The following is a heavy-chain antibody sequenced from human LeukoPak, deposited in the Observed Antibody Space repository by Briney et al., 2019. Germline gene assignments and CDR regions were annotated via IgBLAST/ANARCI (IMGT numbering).Heavy chain of an antibody. D-gene: IGHD2-15*01. V-gene: IGHV3-74*01. CDR2: NNGDGSTT. J-gene: IGHJ5*02. Sequence: GSLRLSCVAAGFSLSGYWMYWGRRAPGEGLMYISRNNGDGSTTNYSDVVKGRFTMSRDNVKNTLYLQMNSLRAEDTAVYYCARDPRNVGLAPWGQGTLVTVSS. CDR1: GFSLSGYW. CDR3: ARDPRNVGLAP.